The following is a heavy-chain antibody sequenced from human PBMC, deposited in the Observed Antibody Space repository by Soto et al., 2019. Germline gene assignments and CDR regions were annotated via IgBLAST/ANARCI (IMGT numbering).Heavy chain of an antibody. D-gene: IGHD1-1*01. CDR3: ARGIDDNASFGMDV. CDR2: IKEDGSDK. J-gene: IGHJ6*02. V-gene: IGHV3-7*01. CDR1: RFTFSSYW. Sequence: GGSLRLSCAASRFTFSSYWMSWVRQAPGRGLEWVANIKEDGSDKYYADSVKGRFTISRDNAKKSLYVQMNSLRVEDTAVYYCARGIDDNASFGMDVWRQGTTVTVSS.